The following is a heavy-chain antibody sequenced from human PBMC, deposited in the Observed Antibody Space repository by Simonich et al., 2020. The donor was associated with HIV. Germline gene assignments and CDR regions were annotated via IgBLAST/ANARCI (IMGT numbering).Heavy chain of an antibody. V-gene: IGHV4-34*01. CDR3: ARLTAGGLGEYFQH. Sequence: QVQLQQWGAGLLKPSETLSLTCAVYGGSFSGYYWSWIRQPPGKGLEWIGEINHRGSTNSHPSLKSRVTISVDTSKNQFSLKLSSVTAADTAVYYCARLTAGGLGEYFQHWGQGTLVTVSS. CDR1: GGSFSGYY. CDR2: INHRGST. J-gene: IGHJ1*01. D-gene: IGHD6-13*01.